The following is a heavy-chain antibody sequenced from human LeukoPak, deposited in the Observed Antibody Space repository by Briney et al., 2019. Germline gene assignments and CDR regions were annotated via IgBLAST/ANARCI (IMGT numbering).Heavy chain of an antibody. D-gene: IGHD6-13*01. J-gene: IGHJ5*02. CDR3: AKSARRPIAAAGKVYNWFDP. CDR2: IKQDGSEK. Sequence: GGSLRLSCAASGFTFSSYWMSWVRQAPGKGLEWVANIKQDGSEKYYVDSVKGRFTISRDNAKNSLYLQMNSLRAEDTALYYCAKSARRPIAAAGKVYNWFDPWGQGTLVTVSS. V-gene: IGHV3-7*03. CDR1: GFTFSSYW.